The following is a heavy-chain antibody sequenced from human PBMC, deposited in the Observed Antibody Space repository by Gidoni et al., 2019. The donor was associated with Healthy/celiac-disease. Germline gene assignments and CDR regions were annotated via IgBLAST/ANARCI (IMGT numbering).Heavy chain of an antibody. V-gene: IGHV3-49*05. J-gene: IGHJ4*02. CDR1: GFTFGDYA. CDR3: TRFPTSSSEQGHFDY. D-gene: IGHD6-13*01. CDR2: IRSKAYGGTT. Sequence: EVQLVESGGGLVKPGRSLRLSCTASGFTFGDYAMSWFRQAPGKGLEWVGFIRSKAYGGTTEYAASVKGRFTISRDDSKSIAYLQMNSLKTEDTAVYYCTRFPTSSSEQGHFDYWGQGTLVTVSS.